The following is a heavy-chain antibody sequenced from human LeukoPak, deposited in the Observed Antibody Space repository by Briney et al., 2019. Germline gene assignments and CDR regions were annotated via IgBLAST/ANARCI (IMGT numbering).Heavy chain of an antibody. CDR2: IYTSGRT. D-gene: IGHD4-23*01. CDR1: GGSISSGSYY. J-gene: IGHJ4*02. V-gene: IGHV4-61*02. Sequence: PSQTLSLTCTVSGGSISSGSYYWSWIRQPAGKGLEWIGRIYTSGRTNYNPSLKSRVTISVDTSKNQFSLKLSSVTAADTAVYYCARARDGGNSLEYWGQGTLGTVSS. CDR3: ARARDGGNSLEY.